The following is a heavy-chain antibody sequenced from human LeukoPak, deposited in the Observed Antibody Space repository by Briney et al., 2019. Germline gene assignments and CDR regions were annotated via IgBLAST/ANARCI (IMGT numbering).Heavy chain of an antibody. V-gene: IGHV3-7*01. J-gene: IGHJ4*02. CDR2: IKQDGSQR. Sequence: GRSLRLSCAASGFTFGGYWMSWVRQAAGKGRKGVANIKQDGSQRYYVDSVKGRFTISRDNAKNSLYLQTISLRVEDTALYYCARDRTVTTFDSWGQGTLVTVSS. D-gene: IGHD4-17*01. CDR3: ARDRTVTTFDS. CDR1: GFTFGGYW.